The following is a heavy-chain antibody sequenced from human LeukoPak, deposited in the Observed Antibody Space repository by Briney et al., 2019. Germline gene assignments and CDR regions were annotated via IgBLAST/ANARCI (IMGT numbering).Heavy chain of an antibody. CDR2: ISVYNGKT. CDR1: GYTFTSYH. CDR3: ARRHRITIFGVVVYYFDY. Sequence: VASVKVSCKASGYTFTSYHINWVRQAPGQGLEWMGWISVYNGKTNYAQKFQGRVIMTTDTSTSTAYMELRSLRSEDTAVYYCARRHRITIFGVVVYYFDYWSQGTLVTVSS. D-gene: IGHD3-3*01. J-gene: IGHJ4*02. V-gene: IGHV1-18*01.